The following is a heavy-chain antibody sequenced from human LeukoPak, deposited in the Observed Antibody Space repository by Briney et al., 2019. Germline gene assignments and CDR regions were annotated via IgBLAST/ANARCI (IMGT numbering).Heavy chain of an antibody. J-gene: IGHJ5*02. CDR2: IYHSGSI. V-gene: IGHV4-38-2*02. CDR3: ARDRPLLGAWSWFDP. D-gene: IGHD3-3*01. Sequence: SQTLSLTCSVSDYSISSGYYWGLIRQPPGKGLEWIGTIYHSGSIYYNPSLKSRDTISVDTSKNQFSLKLSSVTAADTAVYYCARDRPLLGAWSWFDPWGQGTLVTVSS. CDR1: DYSISSGYY.